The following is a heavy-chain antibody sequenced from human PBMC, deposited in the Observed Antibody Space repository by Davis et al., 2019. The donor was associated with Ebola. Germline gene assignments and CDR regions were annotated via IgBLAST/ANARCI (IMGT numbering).Heavy chain of an antibody. CDR3: ARPSDSSGYKIDY. Sequence: GESLKISCKGSGYSFTSYWIGWVRQMPGKGLEWMGIIYPGDSDTRYSPSFQGQVTISVDKSITTAYLQWSSLKASDSATYYCARPSDSSGYKIDYWGQGTLVTVSS. J-gene: IGHJ4*02. D-gene: IGHD3-22*01. CDR1: GYSFTSYW. V-gene: IGHV5-51*01. CDR2: IYPGDSDT.